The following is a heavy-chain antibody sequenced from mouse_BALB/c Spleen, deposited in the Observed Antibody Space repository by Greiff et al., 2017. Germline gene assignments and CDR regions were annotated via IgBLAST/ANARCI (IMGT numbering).Heavy chain of an antibody. Sequence: EVKLMESGGDLVKPGGSLKLSCAASGFTFSSYGMSWVRQTPDKRLEWVATISDGGSYTYYPDSVKGRFTISRDNAKNNLYLQMSSLKSEDTAMYYCARDEGGYYYAMDYWGQGTSVTVSS. V-gene: IGHV5-6*01. CDR1: GFTFSSYG. D-gene: IGHD2-2*01. J-gene: IGHJ4*01. CDR3: ARDEGGYYYAMDY. CDR2: ISDGGSYT.